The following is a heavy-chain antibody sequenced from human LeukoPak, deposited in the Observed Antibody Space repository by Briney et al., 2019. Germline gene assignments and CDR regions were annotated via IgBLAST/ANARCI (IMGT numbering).Heavy chain of an antibody. CDR3: ARQGRNYCDSSGYHGAY. J-gene: IGHJ4*02. D-gene: IGHD3-22*01. V-gene: IGHV4-39*01. CDR2: IYYSGST. CDR1: GGSISSSSYY. Sequence: PSETLSLTCTVSGGSISSSSYYWGWIRQPPGKGLEWIGSIYYSGSTYYNPSLKSRVTISVDTSKNQFSLKLSSVTAADTAVYYCARQGRNYCDSSGYHGAYWGQGTLVTVSS.